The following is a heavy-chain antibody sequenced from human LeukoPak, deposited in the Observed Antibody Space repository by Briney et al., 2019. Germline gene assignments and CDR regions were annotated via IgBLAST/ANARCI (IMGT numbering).Heavy chain of an antibody. CDR1: GGSISSSNW. D-gene: IGHD6-13*01. Sequence: ASGTLSLTCAVSGGSISSSNWWSWVRQPPGKGLEWIGEIYHSGSTNYNPSLKSRVTISVDKSKNQFSLKLSSVTAADTAVYYCARMGYISSSSYSYYYMDVWGKGTTVTVSS. V-gene: IGHV4-4*02. CDR2: IYHSGST. CDR3: ARMGYISSSSYSYYYMDV. J-gene: IGHJ6*03.